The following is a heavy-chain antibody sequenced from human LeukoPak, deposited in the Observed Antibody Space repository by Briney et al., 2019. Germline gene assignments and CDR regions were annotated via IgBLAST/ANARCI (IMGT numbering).Heavy chain of an antibody. Sequence: GGSLRLSCAASGFTFSSYWMSWVRQAPGKGLEWVANIKQDGSEKYYVDSVKGRFTISRDNAKNSLYLQMNSLRAEDTAVYYCARDRNYYDSSGQSYWGQGTLVTVSS. CDR3: ARDRNYYDSSGQSY. J-gene: IGHJ4*02. CDR2: IKQDGSEK. CDR1: GFTFSSYW. V-gene: IGHV3-7*01. D-gene: IGHD3-22*01.